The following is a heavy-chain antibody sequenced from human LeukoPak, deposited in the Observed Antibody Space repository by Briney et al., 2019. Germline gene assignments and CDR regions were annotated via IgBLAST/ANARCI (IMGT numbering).Heavy chain of an antibody. D-gene: IGHD2-2*01. CDR3: ARRLTQYDCFDP. CDR1: GYSVSGNSVT. V-gene: IGHV6-1*01. CDR2: TYYRSTWYN. Sequence: SQTLSLTCAICGYSVSGNSVTWNWITQSPSRCLEWLGRTYYRSTWYNDYAVSVRGRITVNPDTSKNQFSLHLNSVTPEDTAVYYCARRLTQYDCFDPWGQGILVTVSS. J-gene: IGHJ5*02.